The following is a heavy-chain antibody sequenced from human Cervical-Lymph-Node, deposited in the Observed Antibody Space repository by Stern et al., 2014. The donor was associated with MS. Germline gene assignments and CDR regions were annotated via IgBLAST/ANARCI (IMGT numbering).Heavy chain of an antibody. J-gene: IGHJ4*02. D-gene: IGHD2-2*01. CDR2: INPSGGST. V-gene: IGHV1-46*03. CDR3: ARDPYCSTTSCYEPMFDY. CDR1: GYTFTSYY. Sequence: VQLVESGAEVKKPGASVKVSCKASGYTFTSYYMHWVRQAPGQGLEGMGIINPSGGSTTYAQKFQGRVTMTRDTSTSTVYMELSSLRSEDTAVYFCARDPYCSTTSCYEPMFDYWGQGTLVTVSS.